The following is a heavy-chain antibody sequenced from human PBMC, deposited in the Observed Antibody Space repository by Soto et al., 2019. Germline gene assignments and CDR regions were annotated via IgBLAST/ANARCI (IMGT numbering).Heavy chain of an antibody. J-gene: IGHJ4*02. V-gene: IGHV3-30*18. CDR3: AKQRDYYGSLAY. CDR1: GFIFSTYG. CDR2: ISSDGTKK. D-gene: IGHD3-10*01. Sequence: QVQLVESGGGVVQPGRSLRLSCAASGFIFSTYGMDWVHQAPGKGLEWVAVISSDGTKKYYADSVKGRFTISRDNSNNTLNLQMNSLSPDDTAVYYCAKQRDYYGSLAYGGQGTLITVSS.